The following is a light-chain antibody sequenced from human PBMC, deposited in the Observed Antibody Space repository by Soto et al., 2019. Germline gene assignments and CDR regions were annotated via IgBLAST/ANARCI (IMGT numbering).Light chain of an antibody. CDR1: KLGDRY. CDR3: QAWDSSIVR. CDR2: QDN. Sequence: SYELTQPPSVSVSPGQTASITCSGDKLGDRYACWYQQKPGQSPVLVIYQDNKRPSGIPERFSGSNSGNIATLTISWTQAMDEADYYCQAWDSSIVRFGGGTKLTVL. J-gene: IGLJ3*02. V-gene: IGLV3-1*01.